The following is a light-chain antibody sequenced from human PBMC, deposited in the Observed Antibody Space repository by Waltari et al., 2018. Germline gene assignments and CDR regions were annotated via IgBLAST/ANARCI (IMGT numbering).Light chain of an antibody. CDR1: SSNIGDHT. CDR3: AAWDDSLNGPV. CDR2: GTR. V-gene: IGLV1-44*01. J-gene: IGLJ1*01. Sequence: QSVLTQPPSASGTPGQSILISCSGVSSNIGDHTVPWYQQVPGTAPELLIYGTRERPSGVSNRLSGSKSGTSASLAISALQPEDEADYYCAAWDDSLNGPVFGTGTKVTVL.